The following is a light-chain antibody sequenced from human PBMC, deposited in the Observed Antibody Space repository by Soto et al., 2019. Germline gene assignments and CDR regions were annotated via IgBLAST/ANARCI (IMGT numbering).Light chain of an antibody. Sequence: QSVLTQPPSVSAAPGQKVTISCSGSSSNIGDNYVSWYQQFPGTAPKLLIYDNDQRPSGIPDRFSGFKSGTSATLGISDLQTGDEADYYCTTCESSLDTGVFGGGTQLTVL. J-gene: IGLJ7*01. V-gene: IGLV1-51*01. CDR1: SSNIGDNY. CDR2: DND. CDR3: TTCESSLDTGV.